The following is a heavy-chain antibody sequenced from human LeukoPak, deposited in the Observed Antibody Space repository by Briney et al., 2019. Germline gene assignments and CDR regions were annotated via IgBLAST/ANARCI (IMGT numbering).Heavy chain of an antibody. J-gene: IGHJ5*02. CDR3: ARDPTDIVVVPAAIGGSGWFDP. CDR2: MNPNSGNT. V-gene: IGHV1-8*03. D-gene: IGHD2-2*01. CDR1: GYTFTSYD. Sequence: ASVKVSCKASGYTFTSYDINWVRQATGQGLEWMGWMNPNSGNTGYAQKFQGRVTITRNTSISTAYMELSSLRSEDTAVYYCARDPTDIVVVPAAIGGSGWFDPWGQGTLVTVSS.